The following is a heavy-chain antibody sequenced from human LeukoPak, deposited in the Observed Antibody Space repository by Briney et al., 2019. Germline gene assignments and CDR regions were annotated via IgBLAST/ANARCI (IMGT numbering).Heavy chain of an antibody. Sequence: NPSETLSLTCTVSGGSISSSSYYCGWIRQPPGKGLEWIGSIYYSGSTYYNPSLKSRVTISVDTSKNQFSLKLSSVTAADTAVYYCARHTYYYDSSGYYFPYYWGQGTLVTVSS. CDR2: IYYSGST. CDR3: ARHTYYYDSSGYYFPYY. J-gene: IGHJ4*02. D-gene: IGHD3-22*01. V-gene: IGHV4-39*01. CDR1: GGSISSSSYY.